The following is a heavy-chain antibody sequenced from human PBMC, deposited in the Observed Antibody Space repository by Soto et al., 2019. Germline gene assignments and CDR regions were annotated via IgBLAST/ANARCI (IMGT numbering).Heavy chain of an antibody. D-gene: IGHD1-26*01. CDR2: ISYDGSNK. J-gene: IGHJ3*02. V-gene: IGHV3-30-3*01. CDR1: GFTFSSYA. Sequence: PVGSLRLSCAASGFTFSSYAMHWVRQAPGKGLEWVAVISYDGSNKYYADSVKGRFTISRDNSKNTLYLQMNSLRAEDTAVYYCARARVGAHAFDIWGQGTMVTVSS. CDR3: ARARVGAHAFDI.